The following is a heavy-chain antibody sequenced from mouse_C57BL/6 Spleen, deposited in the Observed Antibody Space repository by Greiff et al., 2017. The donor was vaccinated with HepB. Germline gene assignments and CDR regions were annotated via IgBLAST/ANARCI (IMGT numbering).Heavy chain of an antibody. Sequence: VQLKQSGGGLVQPGGSLSLSCAASGFTFTDYYMSWVRQPPGKALEWLGFIRNKANGYTTEYSASVKGRFTISRDNSQSILYLQMNALRAEDSATYYCARGIHGSSPWFAYWGQGTLVTVSA. D-gene: IGHD1-1*01. CDR1: GFTFTDYY. CDR2: IRNKANGYTT. V-gene: IGHV7-3*01. J-gene: IGHJ3*01. CDR3: ARGIHGSSPWFAY.